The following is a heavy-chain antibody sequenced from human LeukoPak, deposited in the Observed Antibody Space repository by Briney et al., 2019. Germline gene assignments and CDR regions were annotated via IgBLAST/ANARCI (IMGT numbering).Heavy chain of an antibody. D-gene: IGHD3-9*01. J-gene: IGHJ4*02. CDR2: INPNSGGT. Sequence: ASVKASCKASGYTFTGYYMHWVRQAPGQGLEWMGWINPNSGGTNYAQKFQGRVTMTRDTSISTAYMELSRLRSDDTAVYYCASHLRALTGYPLPDYWGQGTLVTVSS. V-gene: IGHV1-2*02. CDR3: ASHLRALTGYPLPDY. CDR1: GYTFTGYY.